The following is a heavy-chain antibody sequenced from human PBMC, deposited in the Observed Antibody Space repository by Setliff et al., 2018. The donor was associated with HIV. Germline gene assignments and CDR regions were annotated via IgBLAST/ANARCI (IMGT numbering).Heavy chain of an antibody. CDR3: AREGNWEFDY. J-gene: IGHJ4*02. V-gene: IGHV3-21*04. Sequence: PGGSLRLSCAASGFSFADYSMTWVRQAPGKGLEWVSSITSGSTYVNYADSVKGRFSISRDNSKNSLYLQMISLRAEDTAVYYCAREGNWEFDYWGQGTLVTVSS. CDR1: GFSFADYS. CDR2: ITSGSTYV. D-gene: IGHD7-27*01.